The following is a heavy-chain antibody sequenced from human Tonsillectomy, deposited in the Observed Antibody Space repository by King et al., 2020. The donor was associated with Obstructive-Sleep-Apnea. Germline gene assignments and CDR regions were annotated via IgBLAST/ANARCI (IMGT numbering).Heavy chain of an antibody. J-gene: IGHJ4*02. V-gene: IGHV4-59*01. CDR3: ARNPIFYGGNQYYFDY. CDR2: IYYSWST. CDR1: GGSISSYY. D-gene: IGHD4-23*01. Sequence: VQLQESGPGLVKPSETLSLTCTVSGGSISSYYWSWIRQPPGKGLEWIGYIYYSWSTNYNPPLKSRVTISLDTSKNQFSLKLSSVTAADTAVYYCARNPIFYGGNQYYFDYWGQGTLVTVSS.